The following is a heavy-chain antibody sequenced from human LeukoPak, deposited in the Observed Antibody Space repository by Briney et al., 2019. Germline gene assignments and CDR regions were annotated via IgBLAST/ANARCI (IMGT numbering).Heavy chain of an antibody. J-gene: IGHJ4*02. CDR2: IKADGSGT. CDR3: ARTANFAAGYYIDY. CDR1: GFAIGPYA. Sequence: GGSLRLSCAASGFAIGPYAMSWVRQGPGRGLEWVSVIKADGSGTFYADSVRGRFTTSRDNAKNSLYLQMNSLRAEDTAVYYCARTANFAAGYYIDYWGQGTLVTVSS. D-gene: IGHD6-13*01. V-gene: IGHV3-20*04.